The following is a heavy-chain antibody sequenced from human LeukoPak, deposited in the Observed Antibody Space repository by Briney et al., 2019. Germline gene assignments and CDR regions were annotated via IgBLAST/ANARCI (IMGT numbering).Heavy chain of an antibody. D-gene: IGHD2-15*01. CDR1: GFTLSSNY. Sequence: GSLRLSCAASGFTLSSNYMSWVRQPPGKGLEWIGRIYYSGSTYYNPSLKSRVTIPVDTSKNQFSLKLSSVTAADTAVYYCARVLSEGQYCSGGSCYSNYWGQGTLVTVSS. V-gene: IGHV4-39*07. J-gene: IGHJ4*02. CDR3: ARVLSEGQYCSGGSCYSNY. CDR2: IYYSGST.